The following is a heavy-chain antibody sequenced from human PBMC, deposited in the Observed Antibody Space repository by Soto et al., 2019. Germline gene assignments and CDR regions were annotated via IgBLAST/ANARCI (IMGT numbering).Heavy chain of an antibody. CDR3: ARGTYCSGGSCGNSPPFDY. CDR2: IIPIFGTA. J-gene: IGHJ4*02. CDR1: GGTFSSYA. Sequence: ASVKVSCKASGGTFSSYAISWVRQAPGQGLEWMGGIIPIFGTANYAQKFQGRVTITADESTSTAYMELSSLRSEDTAVYYCARGTYCSGGSCGNSPPFDYWGQGTLVTVSS. D-gene: IGHD2-15*01. V-gene: IGHV1-69*13.